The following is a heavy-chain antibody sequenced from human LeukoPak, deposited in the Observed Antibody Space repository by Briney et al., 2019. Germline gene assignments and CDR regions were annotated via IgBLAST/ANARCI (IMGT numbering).Heavy chain of an antibody. J-gene: IGHJ4*02. CDR1: VYTFTSYG. V-gene: IGHV1-18*01. D-gene: IGHD6-13*01. CDR2: ISAYKGKT. Sequence: PGASVKVSCKASVYTFTSYGISWVRQAPAQGLEWMGCISAYKGKTNYAQKLQGRVTMTTDTYTSTAYMELRSLRSDDTALYYCARDPPIAAAGTLDYWGQGTLVSVSS. CDR3: ARDPPIAAAGTLDY.